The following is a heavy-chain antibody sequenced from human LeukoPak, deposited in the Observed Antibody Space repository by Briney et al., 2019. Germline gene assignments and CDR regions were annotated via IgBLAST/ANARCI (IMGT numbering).Heavy chain of an antibody. CDR1: GFTFSIYG. CDR3: AKISSSSWYSDY. D-gene: IGHD6-13*01. Sequence: GRSLRLSCAASGFTFSIYGMHCVRQAPGKGVEWVAVISYDGSNKYYADSVKGRFTISRDNSKNTLYLQMYSLRAEDTAVYYCAKISSSSWYSDYWGQGTLVTVSS. J-gene: IGHJ4*02. CDR2: ISYDGSNK. V-gene: IGHV3-30*18.